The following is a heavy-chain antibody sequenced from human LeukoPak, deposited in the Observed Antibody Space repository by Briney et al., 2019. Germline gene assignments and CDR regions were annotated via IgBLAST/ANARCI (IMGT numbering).Heavy chain of an antibody. J-gene: IGHJ4*02. CDR2: ISSSGSTI. D-gene: IGHD5-12*01. V-gene: IGHV3-11*01. CDR1: GFIFSDYY. CDR3: ARDPGSGYEEHFDY. Sequence: GGSLRLSCAASGFIFSDYYMSWIRQAPGKGLEWVSYISSSGSTIYYTDSVKGRFTISRDNAKDSLYLQMNSLRAEDTAVYYCARDPGSGYEEHFDYWGQGTLVTVSS.